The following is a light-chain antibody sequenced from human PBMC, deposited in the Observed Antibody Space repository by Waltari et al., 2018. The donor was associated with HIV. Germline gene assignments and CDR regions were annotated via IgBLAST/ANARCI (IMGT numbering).Light chain of an antibody. CDR1: SSNIGNNY. J-gene: IGLJ2*01. V-gene: IGLV1-51*01. CDR2: DNH. CDR3: GTWDSSLSAGV. Sequence: QSVLTQPPSVSAAPGQKITISCSGSSSNIGNNYVSWYQQRPGTAPKLLIYDNHKRPSGIPDRFSGSKSGTAATPGITGLQTGDEADYYCGTWDSSLSAGVFGGGTKVTVL.